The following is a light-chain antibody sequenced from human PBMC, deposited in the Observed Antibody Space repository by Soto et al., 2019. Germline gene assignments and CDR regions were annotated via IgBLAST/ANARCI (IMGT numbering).Light chain of an antibody. Sequence: SYELTQPPLVSVAPGQTATITCGGSNIGSKSVHWYQQKPGQAPVLVVFDDSDRPSGIPGRFSGSNFGETATLTISGVEAGDEADYYCQVWDRSSDHWVFGGGTKVTVL. J-gene: IGLJ3*02. CDR2: DDS. V-gene: IGLV3-21*02. CDR3: QVWDRSSDHWV. CDR1: NIGSKS.